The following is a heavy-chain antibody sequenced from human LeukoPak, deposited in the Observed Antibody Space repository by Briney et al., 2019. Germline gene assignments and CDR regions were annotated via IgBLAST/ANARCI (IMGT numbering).Heavy chain of an antibody. CDR2: IYYSGST. V-gene: IGHV4-59*01. Sequence: SETLSLTCSVSGGSISSYYWSWIRQPPGKGLEWIGYIYYSGSTNYNPSLKSRVTISVDTSKNQFSLKLSSVTAADTAVYYCAGRIAVAGSHYWGQGTLVTVSS. J-gene: IGHJ4*02. CDR1: GGSISSYY. D-gene: IGHD6-19*01. CDR3: AGRIAVAGSHY.